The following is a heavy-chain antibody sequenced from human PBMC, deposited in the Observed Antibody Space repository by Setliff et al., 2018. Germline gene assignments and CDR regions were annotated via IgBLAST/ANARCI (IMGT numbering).Heavy chain of an antibody. CDR2: ISGDGGNM. V-gene: IGHV3-9*01. CDR3: ANDIVRYYFDTRGFDL. Sequence: LRLSCAASGFSFNDYAMHWVRQTPGKGLEWVSGISGDGGNMDYADSVKGRFTISRDNAKNSLYLQMNSLGAADTAFYYCANDIVRYYFDTRGFDLWGRGSLVTFSS. D-gene: IGHD3-22*01. J-gene: IGHJ2*01. CDR1: GFSFNDYA.